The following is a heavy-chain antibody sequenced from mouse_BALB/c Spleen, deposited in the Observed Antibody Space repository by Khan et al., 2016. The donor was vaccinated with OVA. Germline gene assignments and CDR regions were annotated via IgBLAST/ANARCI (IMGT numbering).Heavy chain of an antibody. CDR2: IWSDGST. J-gene: IGHJ4*01. D-gene: IGHD2-10*01. V-gene: IGHV2-6-1*01. CDR1: GFSLTNYG. CDR3: ARQPYYHYNIMDY. Sequence: QVRLQQSGPGLVAPSQSLSITCTISGFSLTNYGVHWVRQPPGKGLEWLVVIWSDGSTTYTSALRSRLTISKDNSKSQVFLKMNSLQTDDTAMYFCARQPYYHYNIMDYWGQGTSVTVSS.